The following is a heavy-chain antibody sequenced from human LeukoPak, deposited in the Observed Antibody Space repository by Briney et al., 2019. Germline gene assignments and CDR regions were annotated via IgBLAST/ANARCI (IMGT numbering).Heavy chain of an antibody. D-gene: IGHD5-18*01. CDR3: ARVRYSYRILAHGMDV. CDR2: ISAYNGYT. J-gene: IGHJ6*02. Sequence: ASVKVSCKASGYTFSTYGISWVQQAPGQGLEWMGWISAYNGYTNYAQKLQGRVTMTTDTSTSTAYMELRSLRSDDTAVYYCARVRYSYRILAHGMDVWGQGTTVTVSS. V-gene: IGHV1-18*01. CDR1: GYTFSTYG.